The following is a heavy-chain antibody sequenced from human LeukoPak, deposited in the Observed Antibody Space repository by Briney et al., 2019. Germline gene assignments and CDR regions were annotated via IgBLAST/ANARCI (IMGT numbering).Heavy chain of an antibody. V-gene: IGHV3-66*01. CDR1: GFTVSSNY. CDR2: IYSGGST. J-gene: IGHJ4*02. D-gene: IGHD3-22*01. CDR3: ASRLTYYYDSSGYYWGDY. Sequence: GGSLRLSCAASGFTVSSNYMSWVRQAPGKGLEWVSVIYSGGSTYYADSVKGRFTISRDNSKNTLYLQMNSLRAEDTAVYYCASRLTYYYDSSGYYWGDYWGQGTLVTVSS.